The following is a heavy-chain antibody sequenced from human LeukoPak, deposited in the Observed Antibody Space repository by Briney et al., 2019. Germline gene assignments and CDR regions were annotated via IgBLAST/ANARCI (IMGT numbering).Heavy chain of an antibody. Sequence: ASVKVSCKASGYTFTSYGISWVRQAPGQGLEWMGWISAYNGNTNYAQKLQGRVTMTTDTSTSTAYMELRSLRSDDTAVYYCARDLHVWVTMIVVVTPGGYWGQGTLVTVSS. V-gene: IGHV1-18*01. CDR2: ISAYNGNT. CDR3: ARDLHVWVTMIVVVTPGGY. J-gene: IGHJ4*02. D-gene: IGHD3-22*01. CDR1: GYTFTSYG.